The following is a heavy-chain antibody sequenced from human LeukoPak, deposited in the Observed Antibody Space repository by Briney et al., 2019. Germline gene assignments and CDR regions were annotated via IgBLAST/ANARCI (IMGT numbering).Heavy chain of an antibody. D-gene: IGHD3-10*01. CDR3: AKDLLSTSGSYYYY. CDR1: GFTFSSYA. CDR2: ISGSGSNT. Sequence: GGSLRLSCAASGFTFSSYAMTWVRQAPGKGLEWVSTISGSGSNTYYADAVRGRFTISRDNSKNTLYLQMHSLRAKDTAVYYCAKDLLSTSGSYYYYWGQGTLVTVSS. V-gene: IGHV3-23*01. J-gene: IGHJ4*02.